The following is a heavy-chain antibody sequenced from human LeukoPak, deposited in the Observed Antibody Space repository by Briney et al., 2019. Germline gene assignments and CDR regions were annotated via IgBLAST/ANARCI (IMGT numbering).Heavy chain of an antibody. CDR3: ARDQTGSEGIIDY. CDR2: IYYSGST. Sequence: SETLSLTCTVSGGSISSYYWSWIRQPPGKGLEWIGYIYYSGSTNYNPSLKSRVTISVDTSKNQFSLKLSSVTAADTAVYYCARDQTGSEGIIDYWGQGTLATVSS. V-gene: IGHV4-59*01. J-gene: IGHJ4*02. CDR1: GGSISSYY. D-gene: IGHD3-10*01.